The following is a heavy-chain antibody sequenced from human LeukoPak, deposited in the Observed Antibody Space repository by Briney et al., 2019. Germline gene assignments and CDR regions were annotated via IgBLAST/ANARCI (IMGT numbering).Heavy chain of an antibody. D-gene: IGHD3-10*01. CDR2: ISYSGRT. CDR3: ARRADYYGSGNYYKAFDI. J-gene: IGHJ3*02. CDR1: GGSISSSSYY. Sequence: SQTLSLTCTVSGGSISSSSYYWGWIRQPPGKGLEWFGPISYSGRTYYNPSLRSRVTISVDTSKNHFSLKLSSVTAADTAVYYCARRADYYGSGNYYKAFDIWGQGTMVTVSS. V-gene: IGHV4-39*01.